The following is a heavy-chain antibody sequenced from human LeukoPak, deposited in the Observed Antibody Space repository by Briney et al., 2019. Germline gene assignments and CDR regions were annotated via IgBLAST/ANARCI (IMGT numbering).Heavy chain of an antibody. Sequence: LRLTWTVSRLTFRECYKIWIRQAPGKGMEWVSYSSSSGSTIYYADSVKGRFAISRDNAKNSLYLQMNSLRAEDTAVYYCARRRDFIDYWGQGTLVTVSS. CDR3: ARRRDFIDY. J-gene: IGHJ4*02. CDR1: RLTFRECY. CDR2: SSSSGSTI. D-gene: IGHD3/OR15-3a*01. V-gene: IGHV3-11*01.